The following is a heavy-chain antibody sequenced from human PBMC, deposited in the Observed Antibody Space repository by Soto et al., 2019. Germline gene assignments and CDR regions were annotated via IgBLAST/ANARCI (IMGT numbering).Heavy chain of an antibody. CDR2: VGGSDDDK. D-gene: IGHD2-8*01. CDR3: AKDATSYIGVWAPFDM. Sequence: EVQLLESGGGVVQPGGSLRLSCAASGFTFSDYAMSWVRQTPGKGLQWVSGVGGSDDDKHYADSVRGRFIVSRDNSKNTLYLQMNCLRADDPAIYYYAKDATSYIGVWAPFDMSGHGTEVPVSS. V-gene: IGHV3-23*01. CDR1: GFTFSDYA. J-gene: IGHJ3*02.